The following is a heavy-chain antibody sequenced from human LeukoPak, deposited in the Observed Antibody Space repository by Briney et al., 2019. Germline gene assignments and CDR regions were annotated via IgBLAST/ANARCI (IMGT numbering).Heavy chain of an antibody. J-gene: IGHJ3*02. CDR3: AREVEYYDSSGYRPHAFDI. D-gene: IGHD3-22*01. CDR1: DGSIINNNHY. V-gene: IGHV4-39*02. CDR2: ISYSGGT. Sequence: PSETLSLTCTVSDGSIINNNHYWGWTRQPPGKGLEWIGSISYSGGTAYNPSLRSRVTISVDTSKNQLSLKVNSVTAADTAVYYCAREVEYYDSSGYRPHAFDIWGQGTLVTVSS.